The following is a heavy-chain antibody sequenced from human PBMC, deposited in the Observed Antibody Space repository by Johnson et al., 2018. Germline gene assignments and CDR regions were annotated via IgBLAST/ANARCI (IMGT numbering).Heavy chain of an antibody. CDR3: AREVFYFDKNAYYGYYYFDH. CDR1: GASMNSNY. CDR2: VYHGGIT. D-gene: IGHD3-22*01. Sequence: QVQLQESGPGLVKPSETLSLTCNVSGASMNSNYWSWIRQPPGKGLEWIGYVYHGGITKYTPSLKSRVTMSLDTSKNQFSLNLSSVTAADTAMYYCAREVFYFDKNAYYGYYYFDHWGQGTLVTVSS. J-gene: IGHJ4*02. V-gene: IGHV4-59*01.